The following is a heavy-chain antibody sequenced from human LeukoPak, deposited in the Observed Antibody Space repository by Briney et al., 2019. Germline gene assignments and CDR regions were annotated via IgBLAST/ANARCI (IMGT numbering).Heavy chain of an antibody. Sequence: ASVKVSCKASGYTFTGYYMHWVRQAPGQGLEWMGWINPNSGGTNYAQKFQGRVTMTRDTSISTAYMELSRLRSDDTAVYYRASEGGYCSSTSCYRWFDPWGQGTLVTVSS. CDR2: INPNSGGT. J-gene: IGHJ5*02. CDR3: ASEGGYCSSTSCYRWFDP. D-gene: IGHD2-2*01. CDR1: GYTFTGYY. V-gene: IGHV1-2*02.